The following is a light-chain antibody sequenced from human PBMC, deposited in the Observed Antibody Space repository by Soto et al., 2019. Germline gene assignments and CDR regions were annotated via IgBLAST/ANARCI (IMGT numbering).Light chain of an antibody. CDR3: CSYASSSTDV. CDR2: EVS. Sequence: QSALTQPASVSGSPGQSITISCTGTSSDVGSYNLVSWYQHHPGKAPKFMIYEVSKRPSGVSNRFSGSKSGNTASLTISGLQAEDEADYYCCSYASSSTDVFGPGTKLTVL. V-gene: IGLV2-23*02. CDR1: SSDVGSYNL. J-gene: IGLJ1*01.